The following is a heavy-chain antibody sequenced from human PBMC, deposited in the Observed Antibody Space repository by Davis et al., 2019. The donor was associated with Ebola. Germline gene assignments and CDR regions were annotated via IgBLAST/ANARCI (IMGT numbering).Heavy chain of an antibody. J-gene: IGHJ6*03. D-gene: IGHD2-2*01. CDR1: GFTFNAYT. CDR3: ARDPSSTSGDPRQPMDV. Sequence: PRWSLRLSCAASGFTFNAYTMNWVRQAPGKGLQRVSSISCSSSYLYYADSVKVRLTISRDNAKKSLYLQMNSLRAEDTAVDYCARDPSSTSGDPRQPMDVWGKGTTVTVSS. CDR2: ISCSSSYL. V-gene: IGHV3-21*01.